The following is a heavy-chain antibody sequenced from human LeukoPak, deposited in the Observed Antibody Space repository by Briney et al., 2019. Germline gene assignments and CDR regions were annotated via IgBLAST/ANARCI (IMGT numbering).Heavy chain of an antibody. Sequence: SETLSLTCTVSGTSISSSFYYWGWIRQPPGKGLEWIGSIYYSGSTYYNPSLKSRVTISVDTSKNQFSLKLRSVTAADTAVYYCAREKPFQYDILTGYRHPHYYMDVWGKGTTVTVSS. CDR3: AREKPFQYDILTGYRHPHYYMDV. V-gene: IGHV4-39*02. D-gene: IGHD3-9*01. CDR2: IYYSGST. CDR1: GTSISSSFYY. J-gene: IGHJ6*03.